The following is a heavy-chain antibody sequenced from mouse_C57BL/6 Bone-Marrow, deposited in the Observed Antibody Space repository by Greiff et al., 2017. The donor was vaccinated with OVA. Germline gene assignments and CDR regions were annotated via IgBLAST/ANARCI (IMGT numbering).Heavy chain of an antibody. CDR1: GFTFSSYA. Sequence: DVMLVESGGGLVKPGGSLKLSCAASGFTFSSYAMSWVRQTPEKRLEWVATISDGGSYTYYPDNVKGRFTISRDNAKNNLYLQMSHLKSEDTAMYYCARDAALRDWFAYWGQGTLVTVSA. CDR3: ARDAALRDWFAY. V-gene: IGHV5-4*01. J-gene: IGHJ3*01. D-gene: IGHD1-1*01. CDR2: ISDGGSYT.